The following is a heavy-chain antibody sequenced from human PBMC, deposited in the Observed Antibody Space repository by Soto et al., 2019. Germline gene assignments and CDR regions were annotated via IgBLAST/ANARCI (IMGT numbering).Heavy chain of an antibody. CDR3: ARLRIATNNYKWFDP. D-gene: IGHD2-21*01. V-gene: IGHV4-31*03. CDR1: GDSIRSSSFY. Sequence: SETLSLTCTVSGDSIRSSSFYWGWIRQVPGKGLEWIGHIYVTGAVDYNPSLRDRITISQDTSERQFSLNLRLVTAADTAVYYCARLRIATNNYKWFDPWGQGTLVTVS. J-gene: IGHJ5*02. CDR2: IYVTGAV.